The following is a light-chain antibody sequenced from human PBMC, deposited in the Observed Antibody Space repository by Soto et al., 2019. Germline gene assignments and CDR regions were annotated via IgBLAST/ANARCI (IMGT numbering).Light chain of an antibody. CDR1: SGHSTYT. Sequence: QSVLTQSSSASASLGSSVKLTCTLSSGHSTYTIAWHQQQPGKAPRYLMKLEGSGSYNKGSGVPDRFSGSSSGADRYLTISNLQFEDEADYYCETWDSNTRFGGGTQLTVL. J-gene: IGLJ3*02. CDR3: ETWDSNTR. V-gene: IGLV4-60*02. CDR2: LEGSGSY.